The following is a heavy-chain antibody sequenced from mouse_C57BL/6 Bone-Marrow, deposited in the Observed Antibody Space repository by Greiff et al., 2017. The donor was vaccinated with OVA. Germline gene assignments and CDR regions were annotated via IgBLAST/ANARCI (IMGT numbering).Heavy chain of an antibody. J-gene: IGHJ2*01. V-gene: IGHV5-6*01. CDR3: ARHCITSEVASYYFDY. D-gene: IGHD1-1*01. CDR1: GFTFSSYG. CDR2: ISSGGSYT. Sequence: EVKLVESGGDLVKPGGSLKLSCAASGFTFSSYGMSWVRQTPDKRLEWVATISSGGSYTYYPDSVKGRFTISRDNAKNTLYLQMSSRKSEDTAMYYCARHCITSEVASYYFDYWGQGTTLTVSS.